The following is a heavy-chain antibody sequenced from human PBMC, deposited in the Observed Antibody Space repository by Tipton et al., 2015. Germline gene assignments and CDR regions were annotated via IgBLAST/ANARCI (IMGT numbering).Heavy chain of an antibody. CDR2: IKPDGSES. CDR1: GFTFSSYG. Sequence: GSLRLSCAASGFTFSSYGMTWVRQAPGKGLEWVANIKPDGSESYYVDSVKGRFTFSRDNAKNSLHLQMNSLRAEDTAVYYCARSGGYGWDYWGQGTLVTVSS. CDR3: ARSGGYGWDY. J-gene: IGHJ4*02. V-gene: IGHV3-7*01. D-gene: IGHD5-12*01.